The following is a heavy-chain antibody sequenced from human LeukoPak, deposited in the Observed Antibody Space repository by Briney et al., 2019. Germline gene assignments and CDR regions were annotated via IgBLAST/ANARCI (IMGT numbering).Heavy chain of an antibody. Sequence: PGGSLRLSCAASGFTFSSYSMNWVRQAPGKGLEWVSSISSSSSYMYYADSVKGRFTISRDNAKNSLYMQVNSLRAEDTAVYYCARGGYSSSWYHDSWGQGTLVIVSS. V-gene: IGHV3-21*01. CDR1: GFTFSSYS. D-gene: IGHD6-13*01. CDR2: ISSSSSYM. J-gene: IGHJ4*02. CDR3: ARGGYSSSWYHDS.